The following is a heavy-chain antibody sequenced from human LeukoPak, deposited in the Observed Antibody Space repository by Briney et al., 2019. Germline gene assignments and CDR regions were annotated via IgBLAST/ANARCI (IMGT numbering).Heavy chain of an antibody. V-gene: IGHV3-7*03. CDR1: GFTFSSYW. CDR3: AKGPSYDSRWVDY. J-gene: IGHJ4*02. CDR2: IHEDGSAT. D-gene: IGHD3-22*01. Sequence: GGSLRLSCAASGFTFSSYWMTWVRQAPGMGLEWVGNIHEDGSATYYVDSVKGRFTISRDNAKNSLYLQMNSLRAEDTAVYYCAKGPSYDSRWVDYWGQGTLVTVSS.